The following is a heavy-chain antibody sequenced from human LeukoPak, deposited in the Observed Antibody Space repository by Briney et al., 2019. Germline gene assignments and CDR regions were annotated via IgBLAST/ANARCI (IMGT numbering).Heavy chain of an antibody. CDR3: AKEVVGP. D-gene: IGHD1-26*01. CDR1: GGSLSSSIYY. CDR2: IFYSGST. Sequence: SETLSLTCTVSGGSLSSSIYYWGWIRQRPGKGLEWIGSIFYSGSTYYNSSLKSRVIISVDTSKNQLSLKLTSVTAADTAVYYCAKEVVGPWGQGTLVTVSS. J-gene: IGHJ5*02. V-gene: IGHV4-39*07.